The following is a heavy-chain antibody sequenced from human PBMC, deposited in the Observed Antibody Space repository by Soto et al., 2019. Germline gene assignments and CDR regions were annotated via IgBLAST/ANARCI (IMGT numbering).Heavy chain of an antibody. CDR3: ARVGYYYDSGGSD. D-gene: IGHD3-22*01. V-gene: IGHV1-2*02. CDR2: INPNSGGT. CDR1: GYTFTGYY. Sequence: ASVKVSCKASGYTFTGYYMHWVRQAPGQGLEWMGWINPNSGGTNYAQKFQGRVTMTRDTSISTAYMELSRLRSDDTAVYYCARVGYYYDSGGSDWGQGTLVTVSS. J-gene: IGHJ4*02.